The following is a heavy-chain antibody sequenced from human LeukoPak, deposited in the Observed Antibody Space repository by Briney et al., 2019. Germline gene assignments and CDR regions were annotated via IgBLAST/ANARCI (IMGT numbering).Heavy chain of an antibody. CDR2: ISSSSSTI. J-gene: IGHJ3*02. Sequence: PGGSLRLSCAASGFTFSSYSMNWVRQAPGKGLEWVSYISSSSSTIYYADSVKGRFTISRDNAKNSLYLQMNSLRAEDTAVYYCARGVMITFGGVIAPGAFDIWGQGTMVTVSS. V-gene: IGHV3-48*04. CDR3: ARGVMITFGGVIAPGAFDI. D-gene: IGHD3-16*02. CDR1: GFTFSSYS.